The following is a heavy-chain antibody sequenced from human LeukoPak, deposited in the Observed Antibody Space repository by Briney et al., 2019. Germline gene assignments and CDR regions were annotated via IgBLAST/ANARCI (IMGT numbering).Heavy chain of an antibody. V-gene: IGHV3-23*01. D-gene: IGHD3-10*01. CDR1: GFTFSSYA. J-gene: IGHJ4*02. CDR3: AKDLGLWFGELSPS. Sequence: QTGGSLRLSCAASGFTFSSYAMSWVRQAPGKGLEWLSAISGSGGSTYYADSVKGRFTISRDNSKNTLYLQMNSLRAEDTAVYYCAKDLGLWFGELSPSWGQGALVTVSS. CDR2: ISGSGGST.